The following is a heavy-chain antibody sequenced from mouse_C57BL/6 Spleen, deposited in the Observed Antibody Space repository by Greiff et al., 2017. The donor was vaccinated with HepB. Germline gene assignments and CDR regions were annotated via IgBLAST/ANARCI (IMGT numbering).Heavy chain of an antibody. D-gene: IGHD1-1*01. CDR1: GYTFTSYW. J-gene: IGHJ2*01. CDR2: IYPSDSET. Sequence: QVQLQQPGAELVRPGSSVKLSCKASGYTFTSYWMDLVKQRPGQGLEWIGNIYPSDSETHYNQKFKDKATLTVDKSSSTAYMQLSSLTSEDSAVYYCARSSYYGFHYFEYWGQGTTLTVSS. CDR3: ARSSYYGFHYFEY. V-gene: IGHV1-61*01.